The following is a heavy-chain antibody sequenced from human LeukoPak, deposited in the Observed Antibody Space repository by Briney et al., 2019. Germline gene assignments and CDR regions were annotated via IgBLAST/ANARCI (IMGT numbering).Heavy chain of an antibody. CDR2: IYYSGST. J-gene: IGHJ4*02. Sequence: SETLSLTCTVSGGSVSSGSYYWSWIRQPPGKGLEWIGYIYYSGSTNYNPSLKSRVTISVDTSKNQSSLKLSSVTAADTAVYYCARGGGYSYGPVVFNYWGQGTLVTVSS. CDR3: ARGGGYSYGPVVFNY. CDR1: GGSVSSGSYY. D-gene: IGHD5-18*01. V-gene: IGHV4-61*01.